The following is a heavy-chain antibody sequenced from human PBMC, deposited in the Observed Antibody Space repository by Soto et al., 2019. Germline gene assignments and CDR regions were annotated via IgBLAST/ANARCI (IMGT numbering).Heavy chain of an antibody. D-gene: IGHD1-26*01. V-gene: IGHV1-18*01. Sequence: VQLVQSGGEVKQPGASVKVSCRASGYSFSNYGITWVRQAPGQGLEWLWWIRGYNSNTNYAQKFEGRVRMTKDTTRSTAYLEVRSLRFDDTAVYYCGRERQWEPVPYWGQGTPVTVSS. J-gene: IGHJ4*02. CDR3: GRERQWEPVPY. CDR1: GYSFSNYG. CDR2: IRGYNSNT.